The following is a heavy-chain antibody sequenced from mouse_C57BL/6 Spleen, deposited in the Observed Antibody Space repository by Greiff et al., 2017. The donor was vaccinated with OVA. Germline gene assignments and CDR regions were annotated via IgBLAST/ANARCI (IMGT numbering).Heavy chain of an antibody. Sequence: EVNLVESGGGLVQPGVSLSLSCAASGFTFTDYYMSWVRQPPGKALEWLGFIRNKANGYTTEYSASVKGRFTISRDNSQSILYLQMNALRAEDSATYYCARYPQLGRGAMDYWGQGTSVTVSS. D-gene: IGHD4-1*02. CDR3: ARYPQLGRGAMDY. J-gene: IGHJ4*01. CDR2: IRNKANGYTT. V-gene: IGHV7-3*01. CDR1: GFTFTDYY.